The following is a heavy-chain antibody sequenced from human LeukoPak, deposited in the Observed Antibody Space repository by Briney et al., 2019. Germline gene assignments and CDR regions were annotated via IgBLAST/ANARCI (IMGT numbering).Heavy chain of an antibody. CDR2: INSDGSST. CDR3: ARDPGYCSSTSCPPGWFDP. CDR1: GFTFSSYW. D-gene: IGHD2-2*01. J-gene: IGHJ5*02. V-gene: IGHV3-74*01. Sequence: SGGSLRLSCAASGFTFSSYWMHWVRQAPGKGLVWVSRINSDGSSTSYADSVKGRFTISRDNAKNTLYLQMNSLRAEDTAVYYCARDPGYCSSTSCPPGWFDPWGQGTLVTVSS.